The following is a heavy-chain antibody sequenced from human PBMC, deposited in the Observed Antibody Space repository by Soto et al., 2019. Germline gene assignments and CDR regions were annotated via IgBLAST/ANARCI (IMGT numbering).Heavy chain of an antibody. CDR2: ISGSGGST. CDR1: GFTFSSYA. J-gene: IGHJ5*02. V-gene: IGHV3-23*01. D-gene: IGHD2-2*01. Sequence: PGGSLRLSCAASGFTFSSYAMSWVRQAPGKGLEWVSAISGSGGSTYYADSVKGRFTISRDNSKNTLYLQMNSLRAEDTAVYYCAKDLQGKYQFSSWLDPWGQGTLVTVSS. CDR3: AKDLQGKYQFSSWLDP.